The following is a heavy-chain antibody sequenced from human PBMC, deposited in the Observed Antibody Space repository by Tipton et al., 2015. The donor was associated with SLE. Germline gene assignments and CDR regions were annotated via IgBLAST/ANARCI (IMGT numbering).Heavy chain of an antibody. CDR3: ARTPDGDYVGAFDI. CDR2: IYYSGST. Sequence: LRLSCTVSGGSISSSSYYWGWIRQPPGKGLEWIGSIYYSGSTNYNPSLKSRVTISVDTSKNQFSLKLSSVTAADTAVYYCARTPDGDYVGAFDIWGQGTMVTVSS. J-gene: IGHJ3*02. V-gene: IGHV4-39*07. D-gene: IGHD4-17*01. CDR1: GGSISSSSYY.